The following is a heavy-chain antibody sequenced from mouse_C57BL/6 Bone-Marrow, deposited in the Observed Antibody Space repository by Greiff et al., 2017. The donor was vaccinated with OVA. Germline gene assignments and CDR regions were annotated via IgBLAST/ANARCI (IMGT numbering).Heavy chain of an antibody. CDR2: IFPGSGST. CDR3: ESKGIHYYYGSSYYFDY. D-gene: IGHD1-1*01. CDR1: GYTFTSHW. V-gene: IGHV1-56*01. Sequence: QVQLQQSGPELVRPGASVKISFKAPGYTFTSHWLQWVRQRPGQGLEWIGEIFPGSGSTYYNEKFKGKATLTVDTSSSTAYMQHSSLTSEDSAVYFCESKGIHYYYGSSYYFDYWGQGTTLTVSS. J-gene: IGHJ2*01.